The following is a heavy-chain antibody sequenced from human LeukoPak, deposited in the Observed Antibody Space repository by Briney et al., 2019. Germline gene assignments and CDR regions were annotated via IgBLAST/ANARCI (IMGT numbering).Heavy chain of an antibody. D-gene: IGHD5-12*01. J-gene: IGHJ5*02. CDR2: ISSSSSYI. CDR3: ARDKGLATITGWFDP. V-gene: IGHV3-21*01. CDR1: GFTFSSYS. Sequence: GGSLRLSCAASGFTFSSYSMNWVRQAPGKGLEWVSSISSSSSYIYYADSVKGRFTISRDNAKNSLYLQMNSLRAEDTAVYYCARDKGLATITGWFDPWGQGTLVTVSS.